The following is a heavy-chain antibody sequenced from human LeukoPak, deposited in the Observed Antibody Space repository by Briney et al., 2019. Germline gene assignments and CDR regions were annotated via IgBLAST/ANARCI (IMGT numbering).Heavy chain of an antibody. J-gene: IGHJ4*02. CDR1: GGSISSGSYY. Sequence: SETLSLTCTVSGGSISSGSYYWSWIRQPAGKGLEWIGRIYTSGSTNYNPSLKSRVTMSVDTSKNQFSLKLSSVTAADTAVYYCARDGVEGGATLPFDYWGQGTLVTVSS. D-gene: IGHD1-26*01. CDR3: ARDGVEGGATLPFDY. CDR2: IYTSGST. V-gene: IGHV4-61*02.